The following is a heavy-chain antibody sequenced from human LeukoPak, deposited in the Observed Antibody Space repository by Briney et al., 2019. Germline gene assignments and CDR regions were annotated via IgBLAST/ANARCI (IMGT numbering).Heavy chain of an antibody. CDR1: GYTFTSYD. CDR3: ARGHSSGWYGGGDY. Sequence: ASVKVSCKASGYTFTSYDINWVRQATGQGLEWMGWMNPNSGNTGYAQKFRGRVTMTRNTSISTAYMELSSLRSEDTAVYYCARGHSSGWYGGGDYWGQGTLVTVSS. CDR2: MNPNSGNT. D-gene: IGHD6-19*01. J-gene: IGHJ4*02. V-gene: IGHV1-8*01.